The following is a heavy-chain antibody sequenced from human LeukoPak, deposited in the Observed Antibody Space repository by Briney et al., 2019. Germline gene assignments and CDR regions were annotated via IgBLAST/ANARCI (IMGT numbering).Heavy chain of an antibody. CDR2: ISSSSSTI. CDR1: GFTFDDYA. J-gene: IGHJ4*02. V-gene: IGHV3-48*01. CDR3: ARGPNSSGYYSHPFDY. D-gene: IGHD3-22*01. Sequence: PGGSLRLSCAASGFTFDDYAMNWVRQAPGKGLEWVSYISSSSSTIYYADSVKGRFTISRDNAKNSLYLQMNSLRAEDTAVYYCARGPNSSGYYSHPFDYWGQGTLVTVSS.